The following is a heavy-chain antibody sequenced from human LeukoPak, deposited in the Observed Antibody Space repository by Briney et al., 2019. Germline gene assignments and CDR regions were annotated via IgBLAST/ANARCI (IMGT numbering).Heavy chain of an antibody. CDR2: ISSNGGST. V-gene: IGHV3-64*01. CDR3: ARSPTSGYSYVYFDY. J-gene: IGHJ4*02. CDR1: GFTFSSYA. Sequence: GGSLGLSCAASGFTFSSYAMHWVRQAPGKGLEYVPAISSNGGSTYYANSVKGRFTISRDNSKNTLYLQMGSLRAEDMAVYYCARSPTSGYSYVYFDYWGQGTLVTVSS. D-gene: IGHD5-18*01.